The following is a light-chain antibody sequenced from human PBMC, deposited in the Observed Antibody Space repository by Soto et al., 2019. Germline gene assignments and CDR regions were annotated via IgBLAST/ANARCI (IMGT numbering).Light chain of an antibody. CDR1: SSDVGGYNY. V-gene: IGLV2-8*01. Sequence: QSALTQPPSASGSPGQSVSISCTGTSSDVGGYNYVSWYQQHPDKAPKLIIYEVSKWPSGVPDRFSGSKSGNTASLTISGLQAEDEADYYCSSYASNNTLVFGGGTKLTVL. CDR3: SSYASNNTLV. J-gene: IGLJ2*01. CDR2: EVS.